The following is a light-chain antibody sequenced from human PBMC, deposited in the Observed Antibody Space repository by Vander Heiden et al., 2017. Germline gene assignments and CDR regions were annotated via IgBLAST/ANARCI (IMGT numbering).Light chain of an antibody. CDR1: SSNIGADFD. CDR3: QSYDSSLSAWV. Sequence: QSVLTQPPSVSGAPGQRVTISCAGSSSNIGADFDVHWYQRLPGTAPKVRIYGNTNRPSGVPDRFSGSKSGTSASLAITGLQAEDEADYYCQSYDSSLSAWVFGGGTRLTVL. V-gene: IGLV1-40*01. CDR2: GNT. J-gene: IGLJ3*02.